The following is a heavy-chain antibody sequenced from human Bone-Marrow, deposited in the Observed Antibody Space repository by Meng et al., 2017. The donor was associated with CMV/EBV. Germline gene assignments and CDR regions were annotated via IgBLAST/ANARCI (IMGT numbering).Heavy chain of an antibody. Sequence: LSLTCAASGFTFSSYEMNWVRQAPGKGLEWVSYISSSGSTIYYADSVKGRFTISRDNAKNSLYLQMNSLRAEDTAVYYCARGHCSSTSCYRSYYGMDVWGQGTTVTVSS. D-gene: IGHD2-2*01. CDR1: GFTFSSYE. CDR2: ISSSGSTI. J-gene: IGHJ6*02. CDR3: ARGHCSSTSCYRSYYGMDV. V-gene: IGHV3-48*03.